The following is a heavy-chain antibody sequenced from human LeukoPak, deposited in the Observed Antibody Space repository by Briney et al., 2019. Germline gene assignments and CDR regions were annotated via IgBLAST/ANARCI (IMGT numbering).Heavy chain of an antibody. CDR3: ARAPKYSSGWGSGY. CDR2: INADTDNT. CDR1: GYTFTTYA. J-gene: IGHJ4*02. V-gene: IGHV1-3*01. D-gene: IGHD6-19*01. Sequence: ASVKVSCKASGYTFTTYAMHWVRQAPGQRLEWMGWINADTDNTKYSQKFQGRVTMTTDTSTSTAYMELRSLRSDDAAVYYCARAPKYSSGWGSGYWGQGTLVTVSS.